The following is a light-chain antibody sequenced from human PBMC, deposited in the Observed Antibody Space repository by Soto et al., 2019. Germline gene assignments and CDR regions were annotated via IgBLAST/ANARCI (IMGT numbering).Light chain of an antibody. Sequence: QSVLTQPASVSASPGQSITISCTATSNDVGFSKFVSWYQQQPGKSPQVLVYEGTKRPSGVSLRFSGSHSVNAASLTISDISIEDEADYYCCSDATSGVVFGGGTKLTVL. CDR3: CSDATSGVV. CDR2: EGT. V-gene: IGLV2-23*01. CDR1: SNDVGFSKF. J-gene: IGLJ2*01.